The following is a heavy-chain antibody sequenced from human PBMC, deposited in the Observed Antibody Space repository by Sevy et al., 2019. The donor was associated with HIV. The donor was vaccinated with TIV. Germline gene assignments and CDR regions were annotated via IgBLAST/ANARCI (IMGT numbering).Heavy chain of an antibody. CDR3: SRGLYYYDMRGHQEPGDY. CDR1: GITLTPYW. Sequence: GGSRRLSCAASGITLTPYWMHWVRQVPGKGLVWVSRINSDGSSTSYAESVKGRFTISRDNGKNTRYLQMKSLRVEDTAVYFCSRGLYYYDMRGHQEPGDYWGQGVLVTVSS. D-gene: IGHD3-22*01. CDR2: INSDGSST. J-gene: IGHJ4*02. V-gene: IGHV3-74*01.